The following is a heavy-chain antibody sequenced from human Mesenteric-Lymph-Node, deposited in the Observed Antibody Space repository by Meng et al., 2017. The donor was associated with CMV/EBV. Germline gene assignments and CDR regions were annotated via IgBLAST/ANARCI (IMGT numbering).Heavy chain of an antibody. CDR2: IIPILSIA. Sequence: SVKVSCKASGGTFSSYAISWVRQAPGQGLEWMGGIIPILSIANYAQKFQGRVTITADKSTSTAYMELSSLKSEDTAVYYCARERVVITMDDAFDIWGQGTMVTVSS. D-gene: IGHD3-22*01. J-gene: IGHJ3*02. CDR3: ARERVVITMDDAFDI. CDR1: GGTFSSYA. V-gene: IGHV1-69*10.